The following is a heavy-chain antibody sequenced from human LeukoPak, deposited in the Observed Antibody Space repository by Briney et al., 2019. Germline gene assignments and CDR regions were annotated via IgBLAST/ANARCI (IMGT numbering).Heavy chain of an antibody. CDR3: ARDLIVADYYDSSGYYTDRYFQH. CDR2: IYHSGST. J-gene: IGHJ1*01. D-gene: IGHD3-22*01. V-gene: IGHV4-4*02. CDR1: GGSISSSNW. Sequence: PSETLSLTCAVSGGSISSSNWWSWVRQPPGKGLEWIGEIYHSGSTNYNPPLKSRVTISVDKSKNQFSLKLSSVTAADTAVYYCARDLIVADYYDSSGYYTDRYFQHWGQGTLVTVSS.